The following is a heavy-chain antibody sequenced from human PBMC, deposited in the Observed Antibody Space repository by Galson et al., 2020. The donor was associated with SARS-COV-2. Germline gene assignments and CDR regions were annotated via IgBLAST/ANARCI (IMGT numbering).Heavy chain of an antibody. J-gene: IGHJ5*02. D-gene: IGHD3-3*02. Sequence: TRGPLTLACEVSGFTFSNAWMSWVRQAPGKGLEWVGRIKRKTDGETTAYAAPVKGRFTISRDDSKDTLYLPMNSLKTEYTAVYFCATELAYVGCGDNWGVPWGQGTLVVVSS. V-gene: IGHV3-15*01. CDR3: ATELAYVGCGDNWGVP. CDR1: GFTFSNAW. CDR2: IKRKTDGETT.